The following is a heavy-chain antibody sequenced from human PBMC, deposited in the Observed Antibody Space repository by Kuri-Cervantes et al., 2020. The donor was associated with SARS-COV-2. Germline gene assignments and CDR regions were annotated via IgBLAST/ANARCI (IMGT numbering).Heavy chain of an antibody. CDR2: INAGNGNT. CDR1: GYTFTSYA. D-gene: IGHD2-15*01. Sequence: ASVKVSCKASGYTFTSYAMHWVRQAPGQRLEWMGWINAGNGNTKYSQKFQGRVTITRDTSASTVYMELSSLRSEDTAVYYCARVHATKYCSGGSCYHESDAFDIWGQGTMVTVSS. CDR3: ARVHATKYCSGGSCYHESDAFDI. J-gene: IGHJ3*02. V-gene: IGHV1-3*01.